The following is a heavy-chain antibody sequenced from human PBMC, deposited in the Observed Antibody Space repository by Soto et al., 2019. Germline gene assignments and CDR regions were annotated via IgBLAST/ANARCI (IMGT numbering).Heavy chain of an antibody. V-gene: IGHV1-69*08. CDR1: GGTFSNDI. CDR2: IIPLLDTT. Sequence: GASVKVSCKTSGGTFSNDIITWVRQAPGQGLEWMGRIIPLLDTTNYAQKLQGRVTMTTDTSTSTAYMELRSLRSDDTAVYYCARALGYSGYAGMDVWGQGTTVTVSS. CDR3: ARALGYSGYAGMDV. D-gene: IGHD5-12*01. J-gene: IGHJ6*02.